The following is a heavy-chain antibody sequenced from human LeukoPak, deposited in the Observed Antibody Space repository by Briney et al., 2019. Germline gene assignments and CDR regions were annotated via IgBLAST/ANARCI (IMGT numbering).Heavy chain of an antibody. CDR2: IKEDGGEK. D-gene: IGHD7-27*01. CDR1: GFTFSNYW. J-gene: IGHJ4*02. Sequence: PGGSLRLSCAASGFTFSNYWMTWVRQAPGTGLEWLANIKEDGGEKYYVDSVKGRFTTSRDNAKNSLYLQMNSLRAEDTALYYCARGGPTGALDYWGQGTLVTVSS. CDR3: ARGGPTGALDY. V-gene: IGHV3-7*01.